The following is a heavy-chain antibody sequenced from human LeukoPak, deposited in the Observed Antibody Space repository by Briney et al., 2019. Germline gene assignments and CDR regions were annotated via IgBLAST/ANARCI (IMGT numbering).Heavy chain of an antibody. D-gene: IGHD2-8*01. Sequence: GGSLRLSCAASGFTFSSYGMHWVRQAPGKGLGWVAVISYDGSNKYYADSVKGRLTISRDNSKNTLYLQMNSLRAEDTAVYYCARALIGYYFDYWGQGTLVTVSS. CDR2: ISYDGSNK. V-gene: IGHV3-30*03. J-gene: IGHJ4*02. CDR1: GFTFSSYG. CDR3: ARALIGYYFDY.